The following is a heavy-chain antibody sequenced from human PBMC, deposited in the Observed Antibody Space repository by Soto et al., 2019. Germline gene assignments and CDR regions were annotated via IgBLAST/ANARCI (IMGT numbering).Heavy chain of an antibody. Sequence: TLSLTCTVSGDSINSGGYFWTWIRQHSGKGLEWVGYISYSRSTYYNPPLKSRVTISLDTSKNQFSLKLSSVAAADTALYYCAKYYSGSGRFPQGWFDPWGQGTLVTVSS. CDR3: AKYYSGSGRFPQGWFDP. V-gene: IGHV4-31*03. J-gene: IGHJ5*02. CDR2: ISYSRST. D-gene: IGHD3-10*01. CDR1: GDSINSGGYF.